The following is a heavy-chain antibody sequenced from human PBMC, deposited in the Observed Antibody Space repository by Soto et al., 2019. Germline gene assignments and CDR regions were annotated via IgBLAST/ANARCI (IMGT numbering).Heavy chain of an antibody. CDR2: INAGNGNT. CDR3: ASSYSNYALIDYYYYGMDV. J-gene: IGHJ6*02. CDR1: GYTFTSYA. Sequence: ASVKVSCKASGYTFTSYAMHWVRQAPGQRLEWMGWINAGNGNTKYLQKFQGRVTITRDTSASTAYMELSSLRSEDTAVYYCASSYSNYALIDYYYYGMDVWGQGTTVTV. V-gene: IGHV1-3*01. D-gene: IGHD4-4*01.